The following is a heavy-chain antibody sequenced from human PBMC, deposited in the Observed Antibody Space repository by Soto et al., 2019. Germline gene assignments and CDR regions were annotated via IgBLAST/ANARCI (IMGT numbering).Heavy chain of an antibody. CDR2: IKQDGSEK. Sequence: GGSLRLSWAASGFTFSSYWMSWVRQAPGKGLEWVANIKQDGSEKYYVDSVKGRFTISRDNAKNSLYLQMNSLRAEDTAVYYCARMYYDFWSGPEYYFDYWGQGTLVTVSS. CDR1: GFTFSSYW. V-gene: IGHV3-7*01. D-gene: IGHD3-3*01. CDR3: ARMYYDFWSGPEYYFDY. J-gene: IGHJ4*02.